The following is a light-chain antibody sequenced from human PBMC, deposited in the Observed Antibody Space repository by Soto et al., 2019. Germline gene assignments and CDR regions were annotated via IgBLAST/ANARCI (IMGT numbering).Light chain of an antibody. V-gene: IGLV1-44*01. CDR2: SND. Sequence: QSVLTQPPSASGTPGQRVTISCSGSSSNIGSNTVNWYQQLPGTAPKLLIYSNDQWPSGVPDRFSGSKSGTSAFLAISGLQSEDKADYYCAAWDASLIVYVFGTGTKLTVL. J-gene: IGLJ1*01. CDR3: AAWDASLIVYV. CDR1: SSNIGSNT.